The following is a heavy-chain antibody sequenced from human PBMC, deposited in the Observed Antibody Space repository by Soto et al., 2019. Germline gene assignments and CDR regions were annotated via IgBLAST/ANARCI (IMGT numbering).Heavy chain of an antibody. D-gene: IGHD2-21*02. CDR1: GGTFSSYA. V-gene: IGHV1-69*01. CDR2: IIPIFGTA. J-gene: IGHJ4*02. Sequence: QVQLVQSGAEVKKPGSLVKVSCKASGGTFSSYAISWVRQAPGQGLEWMGGIIPIFGTANYAQKFQGRVTINADESTSTAYMELSSLRSADTAVYYCTRVAYCGGDCYSGYFDYWGQGTLVTVSS. CDR3: TRVAYCGGDCYSGYFDY.